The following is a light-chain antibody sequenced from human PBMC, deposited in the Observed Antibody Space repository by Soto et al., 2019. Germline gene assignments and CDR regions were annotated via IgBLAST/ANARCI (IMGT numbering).Light chain of an antibody. V-gene: IGKV3-20*01. Sequence: IVWTHAPGTLSLSPGERATLSCRASQSVSNNYLAWYQQKPGQAPRLLIYGASNRATGIPDRFSGSGSGTDFTLTISRLEPEDFAVYYCQQYSNWPLTFGGGTKVDI. CDR3: QQYSNWPLT. J-gene: IGKJ4*01. CDR2: GAS. CDR1: QSVSNNY.